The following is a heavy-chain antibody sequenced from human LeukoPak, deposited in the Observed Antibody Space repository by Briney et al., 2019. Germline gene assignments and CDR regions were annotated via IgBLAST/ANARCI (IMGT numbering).Heavy chain of an antibody. Sequence: PSETLSLTCTVSGGSISNYYWTWIRQPPGKGLEWIGFISYSGNTNYNPSLKSRVTISLDTSKNQLSLKLISVTAADTAVYYCARGVGSGYTDYWGQGALVTVSS. J-gene: IGHJ4*02. V-gene: IGHV4-59*01. CDR2: ISYSGNT. D-gene: IGHD3-22*01. CDR1: GGSISNYY. CDR3: ARGVGSGYTDY.